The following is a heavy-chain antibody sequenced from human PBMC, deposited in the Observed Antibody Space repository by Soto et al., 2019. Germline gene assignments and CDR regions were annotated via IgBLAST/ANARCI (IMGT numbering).Heavy chain of an antibody. Sequence: GGSLRLSCAASGFTFSSYSMNWVRQAPAKGLEWVSYISSRSSTIYYADSVKGRFTISRDNAKNSLYLQMNSLRAEDTAVYYCARAATVTEYYYYYYMDVWGKGTTVTVSS. J-gene: IGHJ6*03. D-gene: IGHD4-17*01. CDR2: ISSRSSTI. V-gene: IGHV3-48*01. CDR3: ARAATVTEYYYYYYMDV. CDR1: GFTFSSYS.